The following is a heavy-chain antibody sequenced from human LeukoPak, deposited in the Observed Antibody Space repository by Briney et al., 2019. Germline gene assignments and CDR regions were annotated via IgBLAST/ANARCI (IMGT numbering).Heavy chain of an antibody. CDR2: IYSGGST. J-gene: IGHJ4*02. CDR1: GFTFSNAW. V-gene: IGHV3-66*01. D-gene: IGHD1-26*01. CDR3: ARVLYSGSYYFDS. Sequence: GGSLRLSCAASGFTFSNAWMSWVRQAPGKGLEWVSVIYSGGSTYYADSVKGRFTISRDKSKNTLYLQMNSLRAEDTAVYYCARVLYSGSYYFDSWGQGTLVTVSS.